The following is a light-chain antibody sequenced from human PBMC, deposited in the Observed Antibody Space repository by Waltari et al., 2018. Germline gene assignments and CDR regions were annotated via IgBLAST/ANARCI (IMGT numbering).Light chain of an antibody. V-gene: IGKV3-20*01. CDR3: QQYYSYLSIT. Sequence: EIVLTQSPGTLSLAPGDSATLPGRANQSVSSTYLAWYQQKPGQAPRLVIYGASSRATGIPDRFSGSGSGTDFTLTISRLEPEDFAVYYCQQYYSYLSITFGQGTRLEIK. CDR2: GAS. J-gene: IGKJ5*01. CDR1: QSVSSTY.